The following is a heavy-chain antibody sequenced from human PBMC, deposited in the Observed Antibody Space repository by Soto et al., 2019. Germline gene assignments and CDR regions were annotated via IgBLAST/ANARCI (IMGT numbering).Heavy chain of an antibody. V-gene: IGHV3-23*01. J-gene: IGHJ3*02. CDR3: AKVWYYDSGSQGTSDAFDI. D-gene: IGHD3-10*01. CDR1: GFTFSSYA. Sequence: HPGGSLRLSCAASGFTFSSYAMSWVRQAPGKGLEWVSAISGGGGSTYSADSVKGRCTISRDNSRNTLYLQMNSLRAEDTAVYYRAKVWYYDSGSQGTSDAFDIWGQGTMVTVSS. CDR2: ISGGGGST.